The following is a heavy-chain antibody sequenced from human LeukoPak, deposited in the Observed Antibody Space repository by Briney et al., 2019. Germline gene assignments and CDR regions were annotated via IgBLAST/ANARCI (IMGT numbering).Heavy chain of an antibody. CDR3: ERDNGDYFSAGYYYGMDV. CDR1: GFTFSTYT. V-gene: IGHV3-21*04. J-gene: IGHJ6*02. Sequence: PGGSLRLSCTASGFTFSTYTMNWVRQAPGKGLEWVSSISSTSNYIYYADSVEGRFTISRDNAKSSLYLQMNSLRVEDTAVYYCERDNGDYFSAGYYYGMDVWGQGTTVTVSS. D-gene: IGHD4-17*01. CDR2: ISSTSNYI.